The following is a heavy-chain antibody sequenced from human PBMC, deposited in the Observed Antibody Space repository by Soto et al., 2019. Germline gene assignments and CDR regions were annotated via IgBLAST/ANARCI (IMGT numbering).Heavy chain of an antibody. Sequence: EVQLLESGGGLVQPGGSLRLSCAASGFTFSSYAMSWVRQAPGKGLEWVSAISGSGGSTYYADSVKGRFTISRDNSKKSLYLQTNSLRDEDTAVYYCAKDHTPWEDYDYIWGSSIRCQYYFDYWGQGTLVTVSS. V-gene: IGHV3-23*01. J-gene: IGHJ4*02. CDR3: AKDHTPWEDYDYIWGSSIRCQYYFDY. D-gene: IGHD3-16*01. CDR1: GFTFSSYA. CDR2: ISGSGGST.